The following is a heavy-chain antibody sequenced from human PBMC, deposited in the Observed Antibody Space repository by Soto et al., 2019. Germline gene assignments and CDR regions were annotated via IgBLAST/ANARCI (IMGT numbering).Heavy chain of an antibody. CDR1: GDSISTYY. CDR2: IYYSGST. J-gene: IGHJ4*02. CDR3: APAPRY. Sequence: SETLSLTCTVSGDSISTYYWSWIRQPPGKGLEWIGYIYYSGSTNYNPSLKSRVTISVDTSKNQFSLRLTSVTAEDTAVYYCAPAPRYWGQGTLVPVSS. V-gene: IGHV4-59*01.